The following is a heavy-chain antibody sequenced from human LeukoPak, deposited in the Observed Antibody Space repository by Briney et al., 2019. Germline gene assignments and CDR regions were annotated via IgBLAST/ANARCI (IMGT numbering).Heavy chain of an antibody. CDR2: INPNSGGT. V-gene: IGHV1-2*02. J-gene: IGHJ1*01. CDR1: GYTFTGYY. CDR3: ARGFYDPPHTIQH. Sequence: APVKVSCKASGYTFTGYYMHWVRQAPGQGREWMGWINPNSGGTNYAQKFQGRVTMTRDTSISTAYMELSRLRSDDTAVYYCARGFYDPPHTIQHWGQGTLVTVSS. D-gene: IGHD3-22*01.